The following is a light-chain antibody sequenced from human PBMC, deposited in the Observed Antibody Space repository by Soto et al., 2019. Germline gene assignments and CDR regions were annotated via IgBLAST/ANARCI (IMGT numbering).Light chain of an antibody. CDR1: QNINVI. V-gene: IGKV1-39*01. J-gene: IGKJ5*01. Sequence: DIHMTQSPSSLSASVGDRVTITCRASQNINVILNWYHQKPGKAPALLIYAASSLQRGVPSRFSGSGSGTDFTLTISSLQPDDFATYYCQQAYSTPITFGQGTRLEIK. CDR3: QQAYSTPIT. CDR2: AAS.